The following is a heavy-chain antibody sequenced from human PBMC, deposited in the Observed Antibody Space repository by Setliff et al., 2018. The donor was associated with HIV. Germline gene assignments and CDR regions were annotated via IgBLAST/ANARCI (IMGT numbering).Heavy chain of an antibody. V-gene: IGHV4-39*01. CDR1: GGSISSGSYY. J-gene: IGHJ4*02. Sequence: PSETLSLTCTVSGGSISSGSYYWSWIRQPPGKGLEWIGSIYYSGSTSYNPSLESRVTMSVDTSRNQFSLRLSSVTAADRAVYYCARHGEVGAPFDYWGQGTLVTVSS. D-gene: IGHD1-26*01. CDR2: IYYSGST. CDR3: ARHGEVGAPFDY.